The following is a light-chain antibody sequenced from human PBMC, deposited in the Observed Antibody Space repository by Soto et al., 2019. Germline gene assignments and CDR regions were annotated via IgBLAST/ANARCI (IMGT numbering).Light chain of an antibody. CDR3: QQLSISLRA. CDR1: QSISTY. CDR2: AAS. Sequence: DIQMTQSPSSLSASVGDRVTITCRASQSISTYLNWYQQKPGKAPRLLIYAASTLQSGVPSRFSGGGSGTEFTLTISSLQPEDFATYYCQQLSISLRAFGGGTKVEIK. V-gene: IGKV1-39*01. J-gene: IGKJ4*01.